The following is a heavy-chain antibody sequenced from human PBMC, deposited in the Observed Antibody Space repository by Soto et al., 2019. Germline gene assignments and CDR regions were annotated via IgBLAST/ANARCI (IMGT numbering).Heavy chain of an antibody. CDR1: GITFSSYT. CDR2: ISSSSSYI. J-gene: IGHJ4*02. D-gene: IGHD3-10*01. CDR3: ASGVLDPTGDDY. Sequence: GGSLRLSCAASGITFSSYTMSWVRQAPGKGLEWVSSISSSSSYIYYADSVKGRFTISRDNAKNSLYLQMNSLRAEDTAVYYCASGVLDPTGDDYWGQGTLVTVSS. V-gene: IGHV3-21*01.